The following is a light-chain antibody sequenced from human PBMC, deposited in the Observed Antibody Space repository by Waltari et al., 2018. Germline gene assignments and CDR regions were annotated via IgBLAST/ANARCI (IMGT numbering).Light chain of an antibody. CDR3: QQYDNWPPYT. Sequence: EIVMTQSPATLSVSPGESATLSCRASQSVSRNLAWYQQKPGQAPRLLLFGASTRATGVPDRFSGNGSVTDCTLTISSLQSEDFAVYYCQQYDNWPPYTFGQGTKLEIK. CDR2: GAS. CDR1: QSVSRN. J-gene: IGKJ2*01. V-gene: IGKV3-15*01.